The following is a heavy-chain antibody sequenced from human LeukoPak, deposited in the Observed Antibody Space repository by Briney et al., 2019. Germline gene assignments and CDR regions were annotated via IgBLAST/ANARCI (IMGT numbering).Heavy chain of an antibody. V-gene: IGHV3-30*04. CDR3: AKVRGYSGYDATFDY. CDR2: VSYDGSHK. Sequence: GGSLRLSCAASGFTFSSYAMHWVRQAPGKGLGWVAVVSYDGSHKYYADSVKGRFTISRDNSKNTLYLQMNSLRAEDTAVYYCAKVRGYSGYDATFDYWGQGTLVTVSS. CDR1: GFTFSSYA. J-gene: IGHJ4*02. D-gene: IGHD5-12*01.